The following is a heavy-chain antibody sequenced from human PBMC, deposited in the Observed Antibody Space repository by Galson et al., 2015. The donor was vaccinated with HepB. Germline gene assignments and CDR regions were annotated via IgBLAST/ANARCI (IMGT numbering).Heavy chain of an antibody. CDR1: GFTFSSYW. CDR2: INSDGSST. V-gene: IGHV3-74*01. Sequence: SLRLSCAASGFTFSSYWMHWVRQAPGKGLVWVSRINSDGSSTSYADSVKGRFTISRDNAKNTLYLQMNSLRAEDTAVYYCAFLKGSGWYYFDYWGQGTLVTVSS. D-gene: IGHD6-19*01. CDR3: AFLKGSGWYYFDY. J-gene: IGHJ4*02.